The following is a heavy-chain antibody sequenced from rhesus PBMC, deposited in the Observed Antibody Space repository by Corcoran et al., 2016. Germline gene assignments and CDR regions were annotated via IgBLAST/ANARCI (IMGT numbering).Heavy chain of an antibody. CDR3: ARDNHPSGWALDV. CDR1: GASIRRYW. J-gene: IGHJ5-2*02. D-gene: IGHD6-37*01. V-gene: IGHV4-80*01. Sequence: QVQLQESGPGLVKPLETLSLTRTVSGASIRRYWWRWIRQPPGRGLEWIGEINGNGGDTNYNPSLKSRVTISKDASSNQFSLKVSSVTAADTAVYHCARDNHPSGWALDVWDRGVLVTVSS. CDR2: INGNGGDT.